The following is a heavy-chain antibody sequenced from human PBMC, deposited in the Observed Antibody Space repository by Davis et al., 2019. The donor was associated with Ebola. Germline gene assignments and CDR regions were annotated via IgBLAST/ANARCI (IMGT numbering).Heavy chain of an antibody. CDR2: IYYSGST. CDR3: ARAKATYYYDSSGYGGRPYYFDY. D-gene: IGHD3-22*01. CDR1: GGSISSYY. Sequence: MPSETLSLTCTVSGGSISSYYWSWIRQPPGKGLEWIGYIYYSGSTNYNPSLKSRVTISVDTSKNQFSLKLSSVTAADTAVYYCARAKATYYYDSSGYGGRPYYFDYWGQGTLVTVSS. J-gene: IGHJ4*02. V-gene: IGHV4-59*01.